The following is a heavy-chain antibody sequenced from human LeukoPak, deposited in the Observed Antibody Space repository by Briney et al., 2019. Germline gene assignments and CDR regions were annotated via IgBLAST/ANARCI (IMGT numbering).Heavy chain of an antibody. J-gene: IGHJ4*02. CDR1: GYTFTSYY. V-gene: IGHV1-46*01. CDR2: INPSGGST. CDR3: AGGSSGWYSVAY. D-gene: IGHD6-19*01. Sequence: ASVRVSCKASGYTFTSYYMHWVRQAPGQGLEWMGIINPSGGSTSYAQKFQGRVTMTRDTSTSTVYMELSSLRSEDTAVYYCAGGSSGWYSVAYWGQGTLVTVSS.